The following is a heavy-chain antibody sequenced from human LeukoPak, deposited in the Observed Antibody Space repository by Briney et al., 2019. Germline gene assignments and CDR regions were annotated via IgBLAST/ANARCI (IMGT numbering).Heavy chain of an antibody. CDR3: ARRFDELLPPDC. V-gene: IGHV4-4*09. D-gene: IGHD2-15*01. CDR2: IYTSGST. Sequence: SETLSLTCTVSGGSISSYYWSWIRQPPGKGLEWIGYIYTSGSTNYNPSLKSRVTISVNTSKNQFSLKLSSVTAADTAVYYCARRFDELLPPDCWGQGTLVTVSS. CDR1: GGSISSYY. J-gene: IGHJ4*02.